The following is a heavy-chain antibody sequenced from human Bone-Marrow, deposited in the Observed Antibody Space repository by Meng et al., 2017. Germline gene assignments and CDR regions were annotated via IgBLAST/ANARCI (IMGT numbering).Heavy chain of an antibody. CDR2: ISAYNGNT. D-gene: IGHD3-22*01. CDR3: ARVEVGITSGDY. J-gene: IGHJ4*02. CDR1: GNTLTNYG. V-gene: IGHV1-18*01. Sequence: GGEVKKPGASGKVSCKASGNTLTNYGITWVRQAPGQGLEWMGWISAYNGNTNYAQTLQGRLTMTTDTSTSTAYMELRSLRSDDTAVYYCARVEVGITSGDYWGQGTLVTVSS.